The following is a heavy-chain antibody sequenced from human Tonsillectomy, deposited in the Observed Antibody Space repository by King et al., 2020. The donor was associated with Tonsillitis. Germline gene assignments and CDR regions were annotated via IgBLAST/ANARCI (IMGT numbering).Heavy chain of an antibody. D-gene: IGHD3-10*01. V-gene: IGHV3-15*01. CDR3: STPPLYYGAGEHYVGVVDFTM. CDR1: GFTFNNAW. J-gene: IGHJ3*02. Sequence: QLVQSGGGLVKPGGSLRLSCAASGFTFNNAWMTWVRQAPGKGLEWVGHVKRKSDGGTTEYAAPVKDRVTISRDDSKNTLYLQMNNLKTEDTAVYYCSTPPLYYGAGEHYVGVVDFTMWGQGTMVTDSS. CDR2: VKRKSDGGTT.